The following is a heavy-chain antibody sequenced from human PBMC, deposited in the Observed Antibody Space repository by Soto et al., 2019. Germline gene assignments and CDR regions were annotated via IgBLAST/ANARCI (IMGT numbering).Heavy chain of an antibody. D-gene: IGHD2-2*01. CDR1: GGGNLRDYR. CDR2: IIPKLGSA. Sequence: SVKVSCKASGGGNLRDYRTTWVRRAPGQGLEWMGGIIPKLGSANYAQNFQGRVTVTADTSTNTAYMELRSLRSDDTAVYYCARVNCSSTSCYRSSFSPHNWFDPWGQGTLVTVSS. CDR3: ARVNCSSTSCYRSSFSPHNWFDP. V-gene: IGHV1-69*10. J-gene: IGHJ5*02.